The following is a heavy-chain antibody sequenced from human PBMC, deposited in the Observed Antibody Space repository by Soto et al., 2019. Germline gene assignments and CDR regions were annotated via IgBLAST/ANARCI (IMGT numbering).Heavy chain of an antibody. CDR2: FHTGLGTT. V-gene: IGHV3-23*01. CDR1: GITFTGYA. D-gene: IGHD4-17*01. J-gene: IGHJ6*02. CDR3: GKSLTTVSWYYYGMDV. Sequence: PGGSLRLSCAASGITFTGYAMGWVRQAPGKGLEWVSAFHTGLGTTYYADSVKGRFTISRDISTNTLYLQMNSLRVEDTAVYYCGKSLTTVSWYYYGMDVWGQGTTVTVSS.